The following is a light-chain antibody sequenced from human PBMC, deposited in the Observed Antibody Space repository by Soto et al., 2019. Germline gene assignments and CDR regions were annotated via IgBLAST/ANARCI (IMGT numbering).Light chain of an antibody. Sequence: QSALTQPASVSGSPGQSIAISCTGTSSDVGGYNYVSWYQQHPGKAPKLMIYDVGSRPSGVSDRFSGSKSGNTASLTISGLRAEDEADYYCCSYTTTSTGVFGTGTKVPVL. V-gene: IGLV2-14*01. CDR2: DVG. CDR1: SSDVGGYNY. J-gene: IGLJ1*01. CDR3: CSYTTTSTGV.